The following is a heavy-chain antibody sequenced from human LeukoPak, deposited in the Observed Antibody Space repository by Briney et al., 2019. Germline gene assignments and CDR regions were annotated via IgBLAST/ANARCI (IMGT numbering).Heavy chain of an antibody. J-gene: IGHJ5*02. Sequence: PSETLSLTCSVSGGSVSSSSYYWAWIRQPPEKGLEWIGEINHSGSTNYNPSLKSRVTISVDTSKNQFSLKLSSVTAADTTVYYCAREIAITMVRGAVFDPWGQGTLVTVSS. V-gene: IGHV4-39*07. CDR3: AREIAITMVRGAVFDP. CDR2: INHSGST. CDR1: GGSVSSSSYY. D-gene: IGHD3-10*01.